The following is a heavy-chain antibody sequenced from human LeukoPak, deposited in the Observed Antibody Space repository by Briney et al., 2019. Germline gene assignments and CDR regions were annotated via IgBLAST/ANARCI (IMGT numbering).Heavy chain of an antibody. Sequence: KTSETLSLTCAVYGGSFSGYYWSWIRQPPGKGLEWIGEINHSGSTNYNPSLKSRVTISVDTSKNQFSLKLSSVTAADTAVYYCARPGHITMVRGLAPRRENWFDPWGQGTLVTVSS. V-gene: IGHV4-34*01. CDR1: GGSFSGYY. J-gene: IGHJ5*02. CDR2: INHSGST. D-gene: IGHD3-10*01. CDR3: ARPGHITMVRGLAPRRENWFDP.